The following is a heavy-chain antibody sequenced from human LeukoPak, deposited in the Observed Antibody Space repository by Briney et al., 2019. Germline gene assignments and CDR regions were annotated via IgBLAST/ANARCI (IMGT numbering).Heavy chain of an antibody. V-gene: IGHV3-7*04. CDR1: GSTFSSYW. Sequence: PGGSLRLSCAASGSTFSSYWMSWVRQAPGKGLEWVANIKQDGSEKYYVDSVKGRFTISRDNAKNSLYLQMNSLRAEDTAVYYCARGLNYDFWSGYSDYYYYYYMDVWGKGTTVTVSS. D-gene: IGHD3-3*01. CDR3: ARGLNYDFWSGYSDYYYYYYMDV. CDR2: IKQDGSEK. J-gene: IGHJ6*03.